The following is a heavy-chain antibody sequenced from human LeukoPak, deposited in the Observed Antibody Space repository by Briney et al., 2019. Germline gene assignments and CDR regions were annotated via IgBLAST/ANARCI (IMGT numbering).Heavy chain of an antibody. J-gene: IGHJ6*02. CDR2: ISAYNGNT. Sequence: ASVKVCCKASGYTFTSYGISWVRQAPGQGLEWMGWISAYNGNTNYAQKLQGRVTITADESTSTAYMELSSLRSEDTAVYYCARDSGYLLSYYYYGMDVWGQGTTVTVSS. CDR3: ARDSGYLLSYYYYGMDV. V-gene: IGHV1-18*01. CDR1: GYTFTSYG. D-gene: IGHD3-22*01.